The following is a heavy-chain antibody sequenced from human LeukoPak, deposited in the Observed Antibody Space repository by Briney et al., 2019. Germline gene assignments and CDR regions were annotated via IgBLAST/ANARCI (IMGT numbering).Heavy chain of an antibody. CDR2: IIPIFGTA. V-gene: IGHV1-69*05. Sequence: ASVKVSCKASGGTFSSYAISWVRQAPGQGLEWMGRIIPIFGTANYAQKFQGRVTITTGESTSTAYMELSSLRSEDTAVYYCERDRTVTTALDYWGQGTPVTVSS. CDR3: ERDRTVTTALDY. D-gene: IGHD4-17*01. J-gene: IGHJ4*02. CDR1: GGTFSSYA.